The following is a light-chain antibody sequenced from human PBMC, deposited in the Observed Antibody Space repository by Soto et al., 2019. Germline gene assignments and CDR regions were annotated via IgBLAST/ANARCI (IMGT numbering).Light chain of an antibody. J-gene: IGKJ5*01. Sequence: DIQMTQSPSSLSAYVGDRVSITCRASHSIDTYLHWYQQKAGKAPALLIHGASTLQSGVPSRFSVSGAGTDFTLTISSMQPDECATYFCPLVYSTSTFGQGTRLDIK. CDR3: PLVYSTST. V-gene: IGKV1-39*01. CDR1: HSIDTY. CDR2: GAS.